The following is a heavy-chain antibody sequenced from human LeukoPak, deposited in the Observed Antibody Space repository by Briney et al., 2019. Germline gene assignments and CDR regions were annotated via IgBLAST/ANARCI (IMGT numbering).Heavy chain of an antibody. CDR3: ARLGDYYDSSGYFDAFDI. CDR1: GGSISSSSYH. D-gene: IGHD3-22*01. V-gene: IGHV4-39*01. CDR2: IYYGGST. J-gene: IGHJ3*02. Sequence: SETLSLTCTVSGGSISSSSYHWGWIRQPPGKGLEWIGTIYYGGSTYYNPSLKSRVTISVDTSKKQFSLELTSVTAADAAVYYCARLGDYYDSSGYFDAFDIWGQGTMVTVFS.